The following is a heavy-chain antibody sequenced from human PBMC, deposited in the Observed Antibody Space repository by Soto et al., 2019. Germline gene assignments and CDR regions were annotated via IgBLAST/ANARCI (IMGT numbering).Heavy chain of an antibody. CDR3: ARDLRGSCSSNSCYAEGNWFDP. J-gene: IGHJ5*02. Sequence: GGSLRLSCAASGFTFSSYWMSWVRQAPGKGLEWVANIKQDGSEKYYVDSVKGRFTISRDNAKNSLYLQMNSLRAEDTAVYYCARDLRGSCSSNSCYAEGNWFDPWGQGTLVTVSS. CDR1: GFTFSSYW. CDR2: IKQDGSEK. D-gene: IGHD2-2*01. V-gene: IGHV3-7*01.